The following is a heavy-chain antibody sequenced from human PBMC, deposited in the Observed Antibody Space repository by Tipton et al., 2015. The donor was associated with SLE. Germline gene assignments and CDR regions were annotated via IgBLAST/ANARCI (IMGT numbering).Heavy chain of an antibody. CDR2: IRYDGSNK. J-gene: IGHJ3*02. D-gene: IGHD5-24*01. CDR1: GFTFSSYA. V-gene: IGHV3-30*02. Sequence: SLRLSCEASGFTFSSYAMHWVRQAPGKGLEWVAFIRYDGSNKNYADSVKGRFTISRDNSKNTLYLQMNSLRAEDTAVYYCATRRDGYNYGGFDIWGQGTMVTVSS. CDR3: ATRRDGYNYGGFDI.